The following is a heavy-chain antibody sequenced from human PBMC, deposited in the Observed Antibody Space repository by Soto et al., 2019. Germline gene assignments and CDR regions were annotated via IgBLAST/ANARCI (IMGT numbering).Heavy chain of an antibody. CDR2: ISAYNGNT. CDR3: ASDPAYYYDSSGNLWFDP. D-gene: IGHD3-22*01. V-gene: IGHV1-18*01. J-gene: IGHJ5*02. CDR1: GYTFTNYG. Sequence: QVQLVKSGAEVKKPGASVKVSCKASGYTFTNYGISWMRQAPGQGLEWMGWISAYNGNTNYAQKLQGRVTMTTDTSTSTAYMELRSLRSDDTAVYYCASDPAYYYDSSGNLWFDPWGQGTLVTVSS.